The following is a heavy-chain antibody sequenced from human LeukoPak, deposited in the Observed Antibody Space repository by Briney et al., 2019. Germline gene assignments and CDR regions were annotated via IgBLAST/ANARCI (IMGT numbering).Heavy chain of an antibody. D-gene: IGHD4-17*01. CDR1: SDSISSSNW. CDR3: AKEGTDYGDYPYFFDY. Sequence: TLSLTCAVSSDSISSSNWWSWVRQSPGKGLEWVAIISFGGSRRFYADSVRGRFTVSRDNSKNTLFLQMDSLSADDTGVYYCAKEGTDYGDYPYFFDYWGQGTLVTVSS. CDR2: ISFGGSRR. J-gene: IGHJ4*02. V-gene: IGHV3-30*18.